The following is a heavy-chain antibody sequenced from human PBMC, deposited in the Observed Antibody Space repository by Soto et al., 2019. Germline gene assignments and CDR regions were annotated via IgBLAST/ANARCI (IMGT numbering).Heavy chain of an antibody. CDR3: ARAHSSGRIFDS. CDR1: GGSVSSDSYY. J-gene: IGHJ4*02. D-gene: IGHD6-19*01. V-gene: IGHV4-61*01. Sequence: PSETLSLTCTVSGGSVSSDSYYWSWIRQPPGKELEWIGYMYYSGSTNYKPSLKSRVTISVDTSKNQFSLKLTSVTAADTAVYYCARAHSSGRIFDSWGQGTLVTVSS. CDR2: MYYSGST.